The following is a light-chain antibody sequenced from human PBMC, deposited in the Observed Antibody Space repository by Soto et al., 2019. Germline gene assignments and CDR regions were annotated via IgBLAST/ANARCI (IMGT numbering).Light chain of an antibody. CDR3: QQYGGSPIT. CDR2: GAS. J-gene: IGKJ5*01. CDR1: QSVTTR. V-gene: IGKV3-20*01. Sequence: EIVLTQSPDTLSLSPGGRATLSCRASQSVTTRLAWYQQKPGQPPRLLISGASVRASGVPVRISGSGSGPDFPLTISRLEPEDFALYYCQQYGGSPITFGPGTRLEVK.